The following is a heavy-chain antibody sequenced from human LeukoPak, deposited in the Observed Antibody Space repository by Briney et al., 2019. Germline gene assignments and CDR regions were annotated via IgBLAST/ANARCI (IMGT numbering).Heavy chain of an antibody. CDR1: GFTFSSYA. V-gene: IGHV3-23*01. D-gene: IGHD2-2*01. Sequence: GGSLRLSCAASGFTFSSYAMSWVRQAPGKGLEWVSAISGSGGSTYYADSVKGRFTISRDNSKNTLYLQMNSLRAEDTAVYYCAKDHDIVVVPAALGPWGQGTLVTVSS. J-gene: IGHJ5*02. CDR3: AKDHDIVVVPAALGP. CDR2: ISGSGGST.